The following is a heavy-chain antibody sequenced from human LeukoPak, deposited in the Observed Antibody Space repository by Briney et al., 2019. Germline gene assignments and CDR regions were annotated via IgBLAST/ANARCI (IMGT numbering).Heavy chain of an antibody. CDR2: INPAGSDT. V-gene: IGHV3-7*03. Sequence: GGSLRLSCEASRFTFSSRWMGWVRQAPGKGLEWVANINPAGSDTYYVDSVKGRFTISRDNAKKSTFLQMNSLRVEETALYYCMKWGSAADIQDWGQGTLVTVSS. CDR1: RFTFSSRW. D-gene: IGHD6-25*01. J-gene: IGHJ4*02. CDR3: MKWGSAADIQD.